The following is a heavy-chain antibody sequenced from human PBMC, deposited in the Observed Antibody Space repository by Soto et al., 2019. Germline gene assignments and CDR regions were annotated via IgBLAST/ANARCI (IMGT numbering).Heavy chain of an antibody. CDR3: ARKGNSGGDYYYGMDV. CDR2: IISSSSYI. V-gene: IGHV3-21*01. D-gene: IGHD3-10*01. CDR1: GFTFSRYS. J-gene: IGHJ6*02. Sequence: EVQLVESGGGLVKPGGSLRLSCAASGFTFSRYSMNWVRQAPGKGLEWVSSIISSSSYIYYADSVKGRFTISRDNAKNSLYLQMNSLRAEDTAVYYCARKGNSGGDYYYGMDVWGQGTTVTVSS.